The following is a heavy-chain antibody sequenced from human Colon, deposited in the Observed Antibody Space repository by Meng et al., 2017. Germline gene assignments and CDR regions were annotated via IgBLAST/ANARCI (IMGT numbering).Heavy chain of an antibody. CDR1: GGAVRSGSHY. V-gene: IGHV4-61*01. D-gene: IGHD1-26*01. Sequence: QPQASRPVLVSPSETLCLACTGSGGAVRSGSHYWSWNRQPPGKGLEWIGYIDDSRSINYYPSLKSRVTMSVDTSKNQFSLNLSSVTAADTAAYYCAGGPWELDYWGQGTLVTVSS. J-gene: IGHJ4*02. CDR3: AGGPWELDY. CDR2: IDDSRSI.